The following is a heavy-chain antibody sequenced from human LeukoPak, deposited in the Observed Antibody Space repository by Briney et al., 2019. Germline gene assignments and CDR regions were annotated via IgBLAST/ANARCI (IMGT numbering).Heavy chain of an antibody. Sequence: SETLSLTCTVSGGSISSSSYYWGWIRQPPGKGLEWIGSIYYSGSTYYNPSLKSRLPISVDTSKNQFSLKLSSVTAADTAVYYCASSHLGYCSSTSCRGAFDIWGQGTMVTVSS. J-gene: IGHJ3*02. D-gene: IGHD2-2*01. CDR2: IYYSGST. CDR3: ASSHLGYCSSTSCRGAFDI. CDR1: GGSISSSSYY. V-gene: IGHV4-39*01.